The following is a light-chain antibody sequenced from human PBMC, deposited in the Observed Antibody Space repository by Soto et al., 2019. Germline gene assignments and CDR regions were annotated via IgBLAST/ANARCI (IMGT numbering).Light chain of an antibody. CDR2: DVS. CDR3: SSYTSRSTHVI. Sequence: QSALTQPASVSGSPGQSITISCTGTSSDVGTYKYVSWYQHHPGKAPKFMIYDVSNRPSGVFNRFSGSKSGNTASLPISGLQAEDEADYYGSSYTSRSTHVIFGGGTKLTVL. CDR1: SSDVGTYKY. V-gene: IGLV2-14*03. J-gene: IGLJ2*01.